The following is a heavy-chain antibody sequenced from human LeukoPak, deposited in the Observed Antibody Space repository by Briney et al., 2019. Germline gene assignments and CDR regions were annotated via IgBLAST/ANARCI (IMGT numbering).Heavy chain of an antibody. Sequence: PSETLSLTCTVSGGSISSGSYYWSWIRQPAGKGLEWIGRIYTGGSTNYNPSLKSRVTISVDTSKNQFSLKLTSVTAADTAVYYCTRNSIAAAAHYWGPGTLVTVSS. CDR3: TRNSIAAAAHY. CDR1: GGSISSGSYY. CDR2: IYTGGST. J-gene: IGHJ4*02. D-gene: IGHD6-13*01. V-gene: IGHV4-61*02.